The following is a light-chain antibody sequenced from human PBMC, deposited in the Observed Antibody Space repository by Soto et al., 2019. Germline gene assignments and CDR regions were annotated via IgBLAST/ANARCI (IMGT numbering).Light chain of an antibody. Sequence: QSVLTQPASVSGSPGQSITISCTGTSSDVGSYNLVSWYQLHPGKAPKLIIFEVTKRPSGISNRFSGSKSGNTASLTISGLQAEDEADYYCCSYAGSSTVVFGGGTQLTVL. CDR1: SSDVGSYNL. CDR2: EVT. V-gene: IGLV2-23*02. CDR3: CSYAGSSTVV. J-gene: IGLJ2*01.